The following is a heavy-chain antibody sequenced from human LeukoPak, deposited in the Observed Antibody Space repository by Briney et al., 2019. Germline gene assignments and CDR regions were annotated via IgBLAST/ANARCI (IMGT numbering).Heavy chain of an antibody. Sequence: GASVKVSCKASGYTFTSYDINWVRQATGQGLEWMGWMNPNSGNTGYAQKFQGRVTMTRNTSISTAYMELSSLRSEDTAVYYCARGRSSTSCGIYYYYYMDVWGKGTTVTVSS. CDR2: MNPNSGNT. J-gene: IGHJ6*03. V-gene: IGHV1-8*01. CDR1: GYTFTSYD. CDR3: ARGRSSTSCGIYYYYYMDV. D-gene: IGHD2-2*01.